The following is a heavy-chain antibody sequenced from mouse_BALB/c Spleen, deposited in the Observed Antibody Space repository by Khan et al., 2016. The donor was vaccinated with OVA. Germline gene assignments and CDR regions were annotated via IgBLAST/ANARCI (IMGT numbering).Heavy chain of an antibody. CDR3: ARSNYYGSGLYAMDY. J-gene: IGHJ4*01. Sequence: DLVKPGASVKLSCRASGYTFTSYWISWIKQRPGQGLEWIGRIGPGSGSTSYNEMFRGKALLTVDTSSSTAYIQLSSLSSEDSAVCFCARSNYYGSGLYAMDYWGQGTSVTVSS. D-gene: IGHD1-1*01. V-gene: IGHV1S41*01. CDR2: IGPGSGST. CDR1: GYTFTSYW.